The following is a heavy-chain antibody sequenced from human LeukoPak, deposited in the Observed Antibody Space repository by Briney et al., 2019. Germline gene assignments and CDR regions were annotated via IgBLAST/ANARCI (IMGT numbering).Heavy chain of an antibody. CDR1: EYTFTGYY. CDR2: LNPNSGVT. V-gene: IGHV1-2*02. Sequence: ASVKVSCKASEYTFTGYYMHWVRQAPGQGLEWMGWLNPNSGVTKYAQNFQGRVTVTRDTSTSTAYMELSRLRSDDTAVYYCAREGFDYWGQGTLVTVSS. CDR3: AREGFDY. J-gene: IGHJ4*02.